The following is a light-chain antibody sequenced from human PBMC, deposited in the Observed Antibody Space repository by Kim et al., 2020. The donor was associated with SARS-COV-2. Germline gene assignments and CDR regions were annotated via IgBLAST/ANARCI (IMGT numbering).Light chain of an antibody. CDR2: EDT. Sequence: GKTVTISCTRSSGSIDNNYVQWHQQRPGSAPTTLIFEDTQRRSGVPDRLSGSIDSSSNSASLTISGLKTEDEADYYCQSYDSSIWVFGGGTQLTVL. CDR3: QSYDSSIWV. J-gene: IGLJ3*02. CDR1: SGSIDNNY. V-gene: IGLV6-57*03.